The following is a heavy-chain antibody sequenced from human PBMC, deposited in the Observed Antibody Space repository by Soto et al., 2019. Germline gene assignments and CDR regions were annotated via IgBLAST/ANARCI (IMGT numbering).Heavy chain of an antibody. V-gene: IGHV1-18*04. CDR2: ISAYSGNT. Sequence: ASVDVYWSSACYTLTTYGITWGRQAPGQGLELMGWISAYSGNTNYAQKLQGRLTVTTDTSTNTAYMYLRGLRSDDTAVYYCARVVKAGDYGDYGRYYFDYWGHGTLVTVSS. CDR1: CYTLTTYG. CDR3: ARVVKAGDYGDYGRYYFDY. D-gene: IGHD4-17*01. J-gene: IGHJ4*01.